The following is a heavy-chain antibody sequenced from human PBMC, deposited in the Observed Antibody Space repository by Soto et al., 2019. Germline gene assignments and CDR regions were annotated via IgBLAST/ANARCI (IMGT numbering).Heavy chain of an antibody. D-gene: IGHD4-4*01. CDR1: GGSISSSSYY. V-gene: IGHV4-39*01. CDR2: IYYSGST. Sequence: SETLSLTCTVSGGSISSSSYYWGWIRQPPGKGLEWIGSIYYSGSTYYNPSLKSRVTISVDTSKNQFSLKLSSVTAADTAVYYCARNPTTVTTWAYYYYYMDVWGKGTTVTVSS. CDR3: ARNPTTVTTWAYYYYYMDV. J-gene: IGHJ6*03.